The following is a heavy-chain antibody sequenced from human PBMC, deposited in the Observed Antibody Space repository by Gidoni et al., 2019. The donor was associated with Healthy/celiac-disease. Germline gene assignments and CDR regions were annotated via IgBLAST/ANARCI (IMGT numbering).Heavy chain of an antibody. D-gene: IGHD4-17*01. J-gene: IGHJ4*02. CDR2: ISGSGGST. Sequence: EVQLLESGGGLVQPGGSLRLSCAASGFPFSSYAMSWVRQAPGKGLEWVSAISGSGGSTYYADSVKGRFTISRDNSKNTLYLQMNSLRAEDTAVYYCANLVYGDYDPYFDYWGQGTLVTVSS. CDR3: ANLVYGDYDPYFDY. V-gene: IGHV3-23*01. CDR1: GFPFSSYA.